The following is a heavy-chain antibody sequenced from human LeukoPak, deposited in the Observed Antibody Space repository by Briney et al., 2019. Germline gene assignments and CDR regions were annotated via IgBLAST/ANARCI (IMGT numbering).Heavy chain of an antibody. D-gene: IGHD4-11*01. CDR3: TVGPHHYFDS. J-gene: IGHJ4*02. V-gene: IGHV4-31*03. Sequence: PSETLSLTCTVSGGSINSGGYYWSWTRQHPGEGLEWTGYISYSGSTYYNPSLKSRVTISLDNSKNQFSLRLSSVSAADTAVYFCTVGPHHYFDSWGQGTLVTVSS. CDR2: ISYSGST. CDR1: GGSINSGGYY.